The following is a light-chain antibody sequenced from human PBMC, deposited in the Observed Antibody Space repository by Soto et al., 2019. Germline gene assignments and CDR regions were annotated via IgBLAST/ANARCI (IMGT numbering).Light chain of an antibody. V-gene: IGKV3-20*01. CDR2: GAS. CDR1: QSVSSN. J-gene: IGKJ5*01. Sequence: EILMTQAPATLAVSPGEGDTLSCRASQSVSSNLAWYQQKPGQAPRLLIYGASTRATGIPDRFSGSGSGTDFTLTISRLEPEDFAVYYCQQYGSSPPITFGQGTRLEIK. CDR3: QQYGSSPPIT.